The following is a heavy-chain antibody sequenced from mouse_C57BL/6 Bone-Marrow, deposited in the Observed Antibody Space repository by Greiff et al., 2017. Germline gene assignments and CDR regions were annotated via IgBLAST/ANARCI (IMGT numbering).Heavy chain of an antibody. V-gene: IGHV1-87*01. CDR1: YTFS. D-gene: IGHD2-3*01. CDR2: GQGLEWIG. Sequence: QVQLQQSGPELARPWASVKISCQAFYTFSRRVHFAIRDPNYWMQWVKQRPGQGLEWIGAIYPGIGDTSYNQKFKGKDTLTADKSSSTASRQLCSLTSADSAVYYCASRFYDGYSFFDYWGQGTTLTVSS. J-gene: IGHJ2*01. CDR3: SADSAVYYCASRFYDGYSFFDY.